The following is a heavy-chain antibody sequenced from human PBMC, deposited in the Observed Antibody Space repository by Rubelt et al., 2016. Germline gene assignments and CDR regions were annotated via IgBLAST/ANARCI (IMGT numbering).Heavy chain of an antibody. Sequence: QVQLVQSGAEVKKPGASVKVSCKASGYTFTSYYMHWVRQAPGQGLEWMGGIIPILGTANYAQKFQGRVTITADESTSTAYMELSSLRSEDTAVYYCARDQGRSLDYWGQGTLVTVSS. V-gene: IGHV1-69*01. CDR1: GYTFTSYY. CDR3: ARDQGRSLDY. D-gene: IGHD1-26*01. J-gene: IGHJ4*02. CDR2: IIPILGTA.